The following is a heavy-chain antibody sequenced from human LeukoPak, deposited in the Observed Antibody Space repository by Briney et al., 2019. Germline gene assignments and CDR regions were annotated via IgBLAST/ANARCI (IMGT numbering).Heavy chain of an antibody. D-gene: IGHD3-10*01. Sequence: PGGSLRLSCAASAFTFRDYWMHWVRQAPGKGLVWVSRINTYGSTTTYADSVKGRFTISRDDTKKTLYLQMSSLRTEDTAVYYCARDRGYQPDYWGQGTLVTVSS. V-gene: IGHV3-74*03. J-gene: IGHJ4*02. CDR2: INTYGSTT. CDR1: AFTFRDYW. CDR3: ARDRGYQPDY.